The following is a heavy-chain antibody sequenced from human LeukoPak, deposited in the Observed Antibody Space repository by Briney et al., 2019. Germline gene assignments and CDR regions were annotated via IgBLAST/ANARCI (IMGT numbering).Heavy chain of an antibody. V-gene: IGHV3-7*01. CDR2: IKQDGSVK. Sequence: GGSLRLSCGASGFTLSSNWMTWVRQAPGRGLEWVASIKQDGSVKYYVDSVKGRFTISRDNARNSLSLQMNSLGVEDTAVYFCARWGQASGYYYVDNWGQGTLVTVSS. CDR1: GFTLSSNW. D-gene: IGHD5-12*01. J-gene: IGHJ4*02. CDR3: ARWGQASGYYYVDN.